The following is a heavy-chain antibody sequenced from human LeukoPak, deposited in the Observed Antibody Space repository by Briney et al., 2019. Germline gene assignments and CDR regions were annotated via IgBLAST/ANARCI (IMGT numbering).Heavy chain of an antibody. D-gene: IGHD4-11*01. CDR2: ISAYNGNT. J-gene: IGHJ4*02. Sequence: ASVKVSCKASGYTFTSYGISWVRQAPGQGLEWMGWISAYNGNTNYAQKLQGRVTMTRDTSTSTVYMKLSSLRSEDTAVYYCARDPSTKNSNYFDYWGQGTLVTVSS. CDR3: ARDPSTKNSNYFDY. CDR1: GYTFTSYG. V-gene: IGHV1-18*01.